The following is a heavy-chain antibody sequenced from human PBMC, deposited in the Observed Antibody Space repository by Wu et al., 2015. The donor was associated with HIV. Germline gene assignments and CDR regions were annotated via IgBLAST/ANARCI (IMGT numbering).Heavy chain of an antibody. CDR1: GYTFTSYG. Sequence: QVQLVQSGAEVKKPGASVKVSCKASGYTFTSYGISWVRQAPGQGLEWMGRIIPIFGTANYAQKFQGRVTITADESTSTAYMELSSLRSEDTAVYYCARGDVSAPTEQGYFQHWGQGTLVTVSS. D-gene: IGHD3-16*01. CDR3: ARGDVSAPTEQGYFQH. CDR2: IIPIFGTA. V-gene: IGHV1-69*13. J-gene: IGHJ1*01.